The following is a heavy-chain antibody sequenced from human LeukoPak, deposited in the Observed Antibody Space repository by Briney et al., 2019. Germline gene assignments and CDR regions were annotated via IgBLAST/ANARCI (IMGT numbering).Heavy chain of an antibody. D-gene: IGHD2-15*01. V-gene: IGHV3-33*01. CDR1: GFTFNKYS. Sequence: GGSLRLSCAASGFTFNKYSMHWVRQAPGMGLEWVAIVWYDGSYKYYADSVQGRFTVSRDNSRNTIYLQMNSLRDDDTAVYYCARDSDGGSFDFWGRGTLVTVSS. CDR2: VWYDGSYK. CDR3: ARDSDGGSFDF. J-gene: IGHJ4*02.